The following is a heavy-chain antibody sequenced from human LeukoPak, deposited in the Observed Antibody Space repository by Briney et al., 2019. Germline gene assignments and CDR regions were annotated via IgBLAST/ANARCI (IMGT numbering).Heavy chain of an antibody. J-gene: IGHJ4*02. CDR3: ARDRNYDYVWGSYDMDY. CDR2: ISAYNGNT. CDR1: GYTFTSYG. V-gene: IGHV1-18*01. D-gene: IGHD3-16*01. Sequence: ASVKVSCKASGYTFTSYGISWVRQAPGQGLEWMGWISAYNGNTNYAQKLQGRVTMTTDTSTSTAYMELRSLRSDDTAVYYCARDRNYDYVWGSYDMDYWGQGTLVTVSS.